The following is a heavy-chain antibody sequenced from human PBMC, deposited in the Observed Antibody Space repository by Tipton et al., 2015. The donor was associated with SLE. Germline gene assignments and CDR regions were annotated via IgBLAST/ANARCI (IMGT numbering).Heavy chain of an antibody. CDR1: GGSISSYY. CDR2: IYYSGST. J-gene: IGHJ4*02. D-gene: IGHD6-19*01. CDR3: ARDSSGWYGY. Sequence: SLTCTVSGGSISSYYWSWIRQPPGKGLEWIGYIYYSGSTNYNPSLKSRVTISVDTSKNQFSLKLSSVTAADTAVYYCARDSSGWYGYWGQGTLVTVSS. V-gene: IGHV4-59*01.